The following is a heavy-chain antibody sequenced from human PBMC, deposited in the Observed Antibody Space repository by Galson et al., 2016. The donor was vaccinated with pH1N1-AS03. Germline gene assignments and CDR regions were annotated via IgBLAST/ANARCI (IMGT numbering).Heavy chain of an antibody. J-gene: IGHJ4*02. CDR3: AREPNIVETRWADS. D-gene: IGHD2/OR15-2a*01. CDR2: ISGYNGKT. V-gene: IGHV1-18*01. CDR1: GYTFNNYA. Sequence: SVKVSCKASGYTFNNYAITWLRQAPGQGLEWMGWISGYNGKTNYAQKLQGRITITTDTSTTTAYMELTSLGSDDTAMYYCAREPNIVETRWADSWGLGTLVTVSS.